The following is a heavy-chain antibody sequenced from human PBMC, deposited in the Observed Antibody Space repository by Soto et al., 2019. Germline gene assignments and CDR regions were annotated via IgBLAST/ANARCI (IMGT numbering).Heavy chain of an antibody. D-gene: IGHD3-10*01. CDR3: ARGYYYGSGRPTPGGMDV. CDR1: RYTFTNYN. Sequence: QVHLVQSGAEVKKPGASVKVSCKASRYTFTNYNINWVRQAHGQWLEWMGWISTYTGNTNDAQKLQGRVTMTTDTSTSTAYMELRSLRSDDTAVYYCARGYYYGSGRPTPGGMDVWGQGTTVTVSS. V-gene: IGHV1-18*01. J-gene: IGHJ6*02. CDR2: ISTYTGNT.